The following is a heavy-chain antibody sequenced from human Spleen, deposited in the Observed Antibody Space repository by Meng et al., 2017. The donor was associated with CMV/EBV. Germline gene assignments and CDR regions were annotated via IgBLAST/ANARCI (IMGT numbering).Heavy chain of an antibody. CDR1: GGSFSTYY. D-gene: IGHD4-17*01. CDR3: ARGPTPGYFDY. Sequence: SETLSLTCAVYGGSFSTYYWSWIRQPPGKGLEWIGEINHSGSTNYSPSLKSRVTISIDTSKNQFSLKLSSVTAADTAVYYCARGPTPGYFDYWGQGTLVTVSS. J-gene: IGHJ4*02. V-gene: IGHV4-34*01. CDR2: INHSGST.